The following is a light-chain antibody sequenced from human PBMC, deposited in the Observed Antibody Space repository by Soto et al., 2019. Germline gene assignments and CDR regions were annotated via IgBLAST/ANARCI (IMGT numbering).Light chain of an antibody. CDR2: GAS. J-gene: IGKJ1*01. V-gene: IGKV3-15*01. CDR3: QQYYTWPRT. Sequence: EIVMTQSPATLSVSPGERATLSCRASQSFSSNLAWYQQKPAQAPRLLIYGASTRATGIPARFSGSGSGTEFTLTISSLQSEDFAVYYCQQYYTWPRTFGQGTKVEIK. CDR1: QSFSSN.